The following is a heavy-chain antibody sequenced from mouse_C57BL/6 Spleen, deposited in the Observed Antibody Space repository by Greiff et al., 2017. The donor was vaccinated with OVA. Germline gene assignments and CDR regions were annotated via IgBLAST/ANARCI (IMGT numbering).Heavy chain of an antibody. CDR3: ARGGYDGSSYGYFDV. J-gene: IGHJ1*03. V-gene: IGHV1-69*01. CDR2: IDPSDSYT. CDR1: GYTFTSYW. Sequence: QVQLQQPGAELVMPGASVKLSCKASGYTFTSYWMHWVKQRPGQGLEWIGEIDPSDSYTNYNQKFKGKSTLTVDKSSSTAYMQLSSLTSEDSAVYYYARGGYDGSSYGYFDVWGTGTTVTVSS. D-gene: IGHD1-1*01.